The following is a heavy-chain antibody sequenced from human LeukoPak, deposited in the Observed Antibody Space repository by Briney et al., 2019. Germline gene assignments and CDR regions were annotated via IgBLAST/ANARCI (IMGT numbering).Heavy chain of an antibody. V-gene: IGHV4-38-2*02. J-gene: IGHJ3*02. Sequence: SETLSLTCTVSGYSISSGYYWGWIRQPPGKRLEWIGSIYHSGSTYYNPSLKSRVTISVDTSKNQFSLKLSSVTAADTAVYYCARDSPYDYGDHGAFDIWGQGTMVTVSS. CDR3: ARDSPYDYGDHGAFDI. D-gene: IGHD4-17*01. CDR1: GYSISSGYY. CDR2: IYHSGST.